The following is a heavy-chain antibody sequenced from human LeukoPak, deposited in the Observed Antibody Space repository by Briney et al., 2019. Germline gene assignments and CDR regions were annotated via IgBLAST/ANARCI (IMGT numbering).Heavy chain of an antibody. CDR1: GYTFTSYY. J-gene: IGHJ4*02. CDR2: INPSGGST. V-gene: IGHV1-46*01. Sequence: ASVKVSCKASGYTFTSYYMHWVRQAPGQGLEWMGIINPSGGSTSYAQKFQGRVTMTRDTSTSTVYMELSSLRSEDTAVYYCARGRGVTIFGVAPFDYWGQGTLVTVSS. CDR3: ARGRGVTIFGVAPFDY. D-gene: IGHD3-3*01.